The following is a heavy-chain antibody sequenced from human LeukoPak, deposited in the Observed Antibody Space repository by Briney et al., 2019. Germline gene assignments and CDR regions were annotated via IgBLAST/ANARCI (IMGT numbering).Heavy chain of an antibody. D-gene: IGHD2-15*01. Sequence: PGGSLRLSCAASGFTFSSYGMHWVRQAPGKGLEWVAVISYDGSNKYYADSVKGRFTISRDNSKKTLYLQMNSLRAEDTAVYYCAKGRWDGDIVVVVAAEPYGMDVWGQGTTVTVSS. CDR3: AKGRWDGDIVVVVAAEPYGMDV. CDR1: GFTFSSYG. CDR2: ISYDGSNK. V-gene: IGHV3-30*18. J-gene: IGHJ6*02.